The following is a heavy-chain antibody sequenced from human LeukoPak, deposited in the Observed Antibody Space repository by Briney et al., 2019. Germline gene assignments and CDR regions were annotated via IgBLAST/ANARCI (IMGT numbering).Heavy chain of an antibody. CDR2: IYYSGST. D-gene: IGHD3-10*01. J-gene: IGHJ4*02. CDR3: ARERSGDDY. V-gene: IGHV4-59*01. Sequence: PSETLSLTCTVSGGSISSYYWSWIRQPPGRGLEWIGFIYYSGSTTYNPSLKSRVTLSVDTSKNQFSLKVSSVTAADTAVYYCARERSGDDYWGQGTLVTVSS. CDR1: GGSISSYY.